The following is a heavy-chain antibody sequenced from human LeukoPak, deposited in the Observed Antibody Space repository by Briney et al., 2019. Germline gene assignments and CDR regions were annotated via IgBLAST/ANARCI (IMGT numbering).Heavy chain of an antibody. Sequence: GGSLRLSCAASGFTFSSYSMNWVRQAPGKGLEWVSYISSSSSTIYYADSVKGRFTISRDNAKNSLYLQMNSLRAEDTAVYYCARDPLPEDYGGNSYFDYWGQGTLVTVSS. J-gene: IGHJ4*02. CDR1: GFTFSSYS. V-gene: IGHV3-48*01. CDR3: ARDPLPEDYGGNSYFDY. D-gene: IGHD4-23*01. CDR2: ISSSSSTI.